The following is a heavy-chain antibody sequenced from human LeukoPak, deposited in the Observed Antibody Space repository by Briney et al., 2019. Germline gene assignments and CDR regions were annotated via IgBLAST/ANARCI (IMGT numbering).Heavy chain of an antibody. D-gene: IGHD4-23*01. CDR2: IRYDGSKK. V-gene: IGHV3-30*02. CDR3: ATTLRGGKFDY. J-gene: IGHJ4*02. CDR1: GFTFSNFG. Sequence: GGSLRLSCAASGFTFSNFGMHWVRQAPGKGLEWVALIRYDGSKKDYADSVKGRFTISRDNSKNTLYLQMDSLRAEDTAVYYCATTLRGGKFDYWGQGTLVTVSS.